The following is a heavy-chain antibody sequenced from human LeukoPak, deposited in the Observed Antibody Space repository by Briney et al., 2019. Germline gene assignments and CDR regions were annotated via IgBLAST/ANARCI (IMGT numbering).Heavy chain of an antibody. V-gene: IGHV1-18*01. CDR2: ISAYNGNT. D-gene: IGHD2-2*01. CDR3: ARFVEVPATYYFDY. CDR1: GYTFTSYG. Sequence: ASVKVSCKASGYTFTSYGISWVRQAPGQGLEWMGWISAYNGNTNYAQKLQGRVTMTTDTSTSTAYMELRSLRSDDTAVYYCARFVEVPATYYFDYWGQGTLVTVSS. J-gene: IGHJ4*02.